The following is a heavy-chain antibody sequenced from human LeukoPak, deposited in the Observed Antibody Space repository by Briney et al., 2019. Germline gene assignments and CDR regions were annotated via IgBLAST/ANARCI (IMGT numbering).Heavy chain of an antibody. Sequence: RSQTLSLTCAISGDSVSSNSAAWNWIRQSPSRGLEWLGRTYYRSTWYTDYAVSVKSRISINPDTSKNQFSLHLTAVTPEYTAVYYCARDGGLGLDTLDIWGQGTMVTVPS. D-gene: IGHD3/OR15-3a*01. CDR1: GDSVSSNSAA. CDR3: ARDGGLGLDTLDI. J-gene: IGHJ3*02. CDR2: TYYRSTWYT. V-gene: IGHV6-1*01.